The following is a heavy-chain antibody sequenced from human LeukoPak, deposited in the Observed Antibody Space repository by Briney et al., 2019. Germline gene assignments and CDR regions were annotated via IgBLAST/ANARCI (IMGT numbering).Heavy chain of an antibody. D-gene: IGHD1-14*01. CDR1: GGSFSGYY. J-gene: IGHJ5*02. CDR2: INHSGST. Sequence: SETLSLTCAVYGGSFSGYYWSWIRQPPGKGLEWMGGINHSGSTNYNPSLKSRVTISVDTSKNQFSLKLSSVTAADTAVYYCARGSGLHHGNWFDPWGQGTLVTVSS. CDR3: ARGSGLHHGNWFDP. V-gene: IGHV4-34*01.